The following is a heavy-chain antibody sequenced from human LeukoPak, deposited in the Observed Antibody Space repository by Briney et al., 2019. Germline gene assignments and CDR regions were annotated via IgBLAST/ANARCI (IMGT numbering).Heavy chain of an antibody. J-gene: IGHJ4*02. Sequence: SETLSLTCTVSGGSISSYYWSWIRQPPGKGLEWIGYIYYSGSTNYNPSLKSRVTISVDTSKNQFSLKLSSVTAADTAVYYCARSLGYSYGWDYWGQGTLVTVSS. CDR1: GGSISSYY. D-gene: IGHD5-18*01. CDR3: ARSLGYSYGWDY. CDR2: IYYSGST. V-gene: IGHV4-59*08.